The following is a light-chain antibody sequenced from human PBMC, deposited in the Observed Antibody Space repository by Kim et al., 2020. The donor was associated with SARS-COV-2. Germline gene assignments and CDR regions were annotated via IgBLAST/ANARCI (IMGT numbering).Light chain of an antibody. CDR2: EVN. CDR3: SSYTTNNTWL. V-gene: IGLV2-18*02. Sequence: QSVLTQPPSLSGSPGQSVTISCTGTSSDIGNFNRVSWYQQPPGAAPKLMIYEVNNRPSGVPDRFSGSKSGNTASLTISGLQTEDEADYYCSSYTTNNTWLFGGGTQLTVL. CDR1: SSDIGNFNR. J-gene: IGLJ3*02.